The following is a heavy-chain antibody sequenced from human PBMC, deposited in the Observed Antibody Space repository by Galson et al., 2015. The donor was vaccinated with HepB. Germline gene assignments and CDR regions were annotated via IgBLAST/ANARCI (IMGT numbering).Heavy chain of an antibody. D-gene: IGHD2-2*01. V-gene: IGHV4-59*01. CDR3: ARGGASSRYFDS. Sequence: SINNYWSWIRQPPGKGLEWVGWIYYSVTTNYSPSLKSRVTISVDTSNNQFSLKLSSVTAADTAVYYCARGGASSRYFDSWGQGTLVTVSS. CDR1: SINNY. CDR2: IYYSVTT. J-gene: IGHJ4*02.